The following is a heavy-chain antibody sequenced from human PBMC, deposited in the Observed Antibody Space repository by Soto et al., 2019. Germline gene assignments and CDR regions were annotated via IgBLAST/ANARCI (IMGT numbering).Heavy chain of an antibody. CDR2: INPNSGGT. J-gene: IGHJ5*02. Sequence: SVKVSCKSSGYTFTCYYMHWVRQAPGQGLEWMGWINPNSGGTNYAQKLQGRVTMTRDTSISTAYMELSRLRSDDTAVYYCARGPRAKVVPAATNWFDPWGQGTLVTVS. D-gene: IGHD2-2*01. CDR1: GYTFTCYY. CDR3: ARGPRAKVVPAATNWFDP. V-gene: IGHV1-2*02.